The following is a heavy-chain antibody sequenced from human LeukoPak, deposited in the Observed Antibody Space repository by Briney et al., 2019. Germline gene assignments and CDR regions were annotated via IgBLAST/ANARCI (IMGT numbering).Heavy chain of an antibody. CDR3: ARETCSSTSCYIADY. J-gene: IGHJ4*02. CDR1: GFTFSSYS. Sequence: GGSLRLSCAASGFTFSSYSMNWVRQAPGKGLEWVSSISSSSSYIYYADSVKGRFTISRDNAKNLLYLQMNSLRAEDTAVYYCARETCSSTSCYIADYWGQGTLVTVSS. V-gene: IGHV3-21*01. D-gene: IGHD2-2*02. CDR2: ISSSSSYI.